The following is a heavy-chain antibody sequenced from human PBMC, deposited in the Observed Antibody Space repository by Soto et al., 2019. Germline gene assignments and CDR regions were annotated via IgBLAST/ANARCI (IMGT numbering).Heavy chain of an antibody. V-gene: IGHV3-23*01. D-gene: IGHD3-16*01. CDR3: ARNLALRSYYYGMDV. CDR2: ISGSGGST. Sequence: GGSLRLSCAASGFTFSSYAMSWVRQAPGKGLEWVSAISGSGGSTYYADSVKGRFTISRDNSKNTLYLQMNSLRAEDTAVYYCARNLALRSYYYGMDVWGQGTTVTVSS. CDR1: GFTFSSYA. J-gene: IGHJ6*02.